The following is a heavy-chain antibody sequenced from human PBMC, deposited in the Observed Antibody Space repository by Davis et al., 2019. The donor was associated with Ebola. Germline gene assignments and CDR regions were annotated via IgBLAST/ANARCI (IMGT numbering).Heavy chain of an antibody. Sequence: GESLKISCAASGFTFSSYSMNWVRQAPGKGLEWVSYISSSSRTIYYADSVKGRFTISRDNAKNSLYLQMNSLRDEDTAVYYCARDGRELQSRSIDYWGQGTLVTVSS. D-gene: IGHD1-26*01. CDR1: GFTFSSYS. J-gene: IGHJ4*02. CDR3: ARDGRELQSRSIDY. V-gene: IGHV3-48*02. CDR2: ISSSSRTI.